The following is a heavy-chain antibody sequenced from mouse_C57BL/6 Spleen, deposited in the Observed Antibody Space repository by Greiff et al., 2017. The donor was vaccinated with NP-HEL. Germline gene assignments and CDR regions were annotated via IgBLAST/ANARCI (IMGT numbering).Heavy chain of an antibody. J-gene: IGHJ1*03. CDR3: ARESYYYGSSYNWYFDV. D-gene: IGHD1-1*01. V-gene: IGHV5-16*01. Sequence: EVHLVESEGGLVQPGSSMKLSCTASGFTFSDYYMAWVRQVPEKGLEWVANINYDGSSTYYLDSLKSRFIISRDNAKNILYLQMSSLKSEDTATYYCARESYYYGSSYNWYFDVWGTGTTVTVSS. CDR2: INYDGSST. CDR1: GFTFSDYY.